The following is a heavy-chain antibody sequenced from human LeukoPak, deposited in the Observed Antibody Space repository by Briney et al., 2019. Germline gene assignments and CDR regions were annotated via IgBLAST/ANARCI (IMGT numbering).Heavy chain of an antibody. V-gene: IGHV3-48*01. Sequence: GGSLRLSCAASGFTFSSYDMNWVRQAPGKGLEWVSYIRSSGNTIYYADSVKGRFTISRENAKNSLYLQMNSLRVGDTAVYYCARADRDGYSFFDHWGQGTLVTVSS. CDR1: GFTFSSYD. CDR2: IRSSGNTI. D-gene: IGHD5-24*01. CDR3: ARADRDGYSFFDH. J-gene: IGHJ4*02.